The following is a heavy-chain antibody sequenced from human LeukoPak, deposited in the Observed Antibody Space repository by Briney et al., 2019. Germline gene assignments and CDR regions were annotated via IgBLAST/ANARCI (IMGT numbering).Heavy chain of an antibody. J-gene: IGHJ4*02. V-gene: IGHV1-18*01. D-gene: IGHD3-22*01. CDR1: GYTFTSYG. CDR3: ARTMNYYDSSGLYYFDY. CDR2: ISAYSGNT. Sequence: GASVKVSCKASGYTFTSYGISWVRQAPGQGLEWMGWISAYSGNTNYAQKLQGRVTMTTDTSTSTAYMELRSLRSDDTAVYYCARTMNYYDSSGLYYFDYWGQGTLVTVSS.